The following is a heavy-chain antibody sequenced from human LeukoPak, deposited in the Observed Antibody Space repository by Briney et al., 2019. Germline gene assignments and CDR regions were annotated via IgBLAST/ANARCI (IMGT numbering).Heavy chain of an antibody. CDR1: GGSISSGDYY. Sequence: SETLSLTCTVSGGSISSGDYYWSWIRQPPGKGLEWIGYIYYSGSTYYNPSLKSRVTISVDTSKNQFSLKLSSVTAADTAVYYCATPVVVEGAFDTWGQGTMVTVSS. J-gene: IGHJ3*02. D-gene: IGHD2-15*01. CDR3: ATPVVVEGAFDT. V-gene: IGHV4-30-4*01. CDR2: IYYSGST.